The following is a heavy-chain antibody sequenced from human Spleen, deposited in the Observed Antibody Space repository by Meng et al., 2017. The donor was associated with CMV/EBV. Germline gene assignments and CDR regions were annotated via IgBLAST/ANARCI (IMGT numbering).Heavy chain of an antibody. V-gene: IGHV3-23*01. CDR3: AKATCSTTSCYYFDY. Sequence: GGSLRLSCAASGFTYGSNAMSWVRQAPGKGLEWVSRISGTGDTTYYADSVKGRFTISRDNSKNTLYLQMNSLRAEDTAVYYCAKATCSTTSCYYFDYWGQGTLVTVSS. CDR1: GFTYGSNA. J-gene: IGHJ4*02. D-gene: IGHD2-2*01. CDR2: ISGTGDTT.